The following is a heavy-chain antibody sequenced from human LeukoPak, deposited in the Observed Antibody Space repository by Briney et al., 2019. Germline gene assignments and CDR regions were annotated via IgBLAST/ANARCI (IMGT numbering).Heavy chain of an antibody. Sequence: PSETLSLTCTVSGGSISTSNYYWGWIRQPPGKGLKWIGYIYYSGSTNYNPSLKSRVTISVDTSKNQFSLKLSSVTAADTAVYYCARRRYCSSTSCYSRGWFDPWGQGTLVTVSS. D-gene: IGHD2-2*01. CDR1: GGSISTSNYY. V-gene: IGHV4-61*05. CDR3: ARRRYCSSTSCYSRGWFDP. CDR2: IYYSGST. J-gene: IGHJ5*02.